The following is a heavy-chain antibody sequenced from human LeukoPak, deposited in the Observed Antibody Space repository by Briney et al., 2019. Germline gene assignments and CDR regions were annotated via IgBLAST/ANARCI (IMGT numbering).Heavy chain of an antibody. J-gene: IGHJ4*02. CDR2: INPSGGST. CDR1: GYTFTSYY. CDR3: ARDRGDGYVTFDY. Sequence: ASVKVSCKASGYTFTSYYMHWVRQAPGQGLEWMGIINPSGGSTSYAQKFQGGVTMTRDMSTSTVYMELSSLRSEDTAVYYCARDRGDGYVTFDYWGQGTLVTVSS. D-gene: IGHD5-24*01. V-gene: IGHV1-46*01.